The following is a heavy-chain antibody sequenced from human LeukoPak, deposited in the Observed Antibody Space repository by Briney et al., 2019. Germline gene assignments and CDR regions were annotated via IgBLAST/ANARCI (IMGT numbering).Heavy chain of an antibody. Sequence: GGSLRLSCVVSGFTFSNYAMSWVRQAPGKGLEWISSITYSGSTYYTDSVKGRFTISRDNSKNTLYLQMNSLRAEDTAVYYCAKDHSGSFDYWGQGTLSPSPQ. V-gene: IGHV3-23*01. CDR1: GFTFSNYA. D-gene: IGHD1-26*01. CDR2: ITYSGST. J-gene: IGHJ4*02. CDR3: AKDHSGSFDY.